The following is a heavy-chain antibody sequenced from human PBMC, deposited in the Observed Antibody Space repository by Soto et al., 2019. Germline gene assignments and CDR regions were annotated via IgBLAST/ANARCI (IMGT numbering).Heavy chain of an antibody. CDR2: IYPGDSDT. D-gene: IGHD3-22*01. J-gene: IGHJ4*02. V-gene: IGHV5-51*01. Sequence: PGDSLTISCKGSGYSFTSYWIGWVRQMPGKGLEWMGIIYPGDSDTRYSPSFQGKVTISADKSISTAYLQWSSLKASDTAMYYCARLTYYYDSSGSMPDYWGQGTLVTVSS. CDR1: GYSFTSYW. CDR3: ARLTYYYDSSGSMPDY.